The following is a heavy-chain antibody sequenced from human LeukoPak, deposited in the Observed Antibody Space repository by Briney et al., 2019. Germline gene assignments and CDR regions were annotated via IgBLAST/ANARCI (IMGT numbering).Heavy chain of an antibody. Sequence: KTSETLSLTCTVSGGSISSTSSYWVWIRQPPGKGLEWIGSIYYSGRSYYNPSLKSRVTISVDTSKKQLSLKLSSVTAADTAVYYCARREVDTAMDYFDYWGQGTLVTVSS. CDR2: IYYSGRS. CDR3: ARREVDTAMDYFDY. CDR1: GGSISSTSSY. J-gene: IGHJ4*02. V-gene: IGHV4-39*01. D-gene: IGHD5-18*01.